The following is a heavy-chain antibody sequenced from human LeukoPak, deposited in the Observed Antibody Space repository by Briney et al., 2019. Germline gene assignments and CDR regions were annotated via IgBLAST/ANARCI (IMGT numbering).Heavy chain of an antibody. V-gene: IGHV4-34*01. CDR3: ARGHCSGGDCTSFDY. CDR1: GGTFSGYY. D-gene: IGHD2-21*02. J-gene: IGHJ4*01. CDR2: INPGGTT. Sequence: PSETLSLTCAVYGGTFSGYYWSWIRQSPGKGLEWIGEINPGGTTNYNPSLESRVIMSVDTSKNQFTLKMDSVNAADTAVYYCARGHCSGGDCTSFDYWGQGTPVTVSS.